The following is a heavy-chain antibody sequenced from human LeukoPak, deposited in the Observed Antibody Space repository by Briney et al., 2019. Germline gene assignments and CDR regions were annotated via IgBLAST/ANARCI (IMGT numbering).Heavy chain of an antibody. Sequence: PSETLSLTCTVSGVSISSDSHYWGWIRQPPGKGLEWIGSIYYSGSTYYNSSLKSRVTISVDTSKNQFSLKLSSVTAADTAVYYCARLRTTSHDAFDIWGQGTMVTVSS. V-gene: IGHV4-39*01. J-gene: IGHJ3*02. CDR2: IYYSGST. D-gene: IGHD2-2*01. CDR1: GVSISSDSHY. CDR3: ARLRTTSHDAFDI.